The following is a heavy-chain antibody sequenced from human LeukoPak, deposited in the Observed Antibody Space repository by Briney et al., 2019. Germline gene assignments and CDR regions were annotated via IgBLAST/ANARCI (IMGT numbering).Heavy chain of an antibody. CDR1: GFTFSSYA. CDR2: ISGSGGST. J-gene: IGHJ4*02. CDR3: AKDLMAGPFLDDY. Sequence: GGSLRLSCAASGFTFSSYAMSCVRQAPGKGREWVSAISGSGGSTYYADSVKGRFTISRDNSKNTLYLQMNSLRAEDTAVYYCAKDLMAGPFLDDYWGQGTLVPVSS. V-gene: IGHV3-23*01. D-gene: IGHD6-19*01.